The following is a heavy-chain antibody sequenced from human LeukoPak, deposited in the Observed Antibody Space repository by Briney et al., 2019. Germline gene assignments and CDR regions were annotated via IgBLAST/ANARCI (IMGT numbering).Heavy chain of an antibody. CDR3: ARGAGDYWYFDL. D-gene: IGHD4-17*01. CDR1: GGTFSSYA. J-gene: IGHJ2*01. Sequence: SVKVSCKASGGTFSSYAISWVRQAPGQGLEWMGGTIPIFGTANYAQKFQGRVTITADESTSTAYMELSSLRSEDTAVYYCARGAGDYWYFDLWGRGTLVTVSS. CDR2: TIPIFGTA. V-gene: IGHV1-69*01.